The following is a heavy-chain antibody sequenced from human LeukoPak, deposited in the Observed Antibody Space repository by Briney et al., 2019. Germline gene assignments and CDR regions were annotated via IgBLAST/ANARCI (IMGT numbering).Heavy chain of an antibody. CDR3: ARVFYGGSLGFDY. J-gene: IGHJ4*02. V-gene: IGHV4-59*01. CDR2: IYYSGSTST. CDR1: GGSFSRYY. Sequence: SETLSLTCTVSGGSFSRYYWSWIRQPPGKGLEWIGRIYYSGSTSTNYNPSLKSRVTISVDTSKNQFSLKLSSVTAADTAVYYCARVFYGGSLGFDYWGQGTLVTVSS. D-gene: IGHD4-23*01.